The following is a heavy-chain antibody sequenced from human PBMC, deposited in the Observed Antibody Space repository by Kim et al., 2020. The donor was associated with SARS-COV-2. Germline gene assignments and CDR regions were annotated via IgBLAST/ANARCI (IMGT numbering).Heavy chain of an antibody. Sequence: GGSLRLSCAASGFTFDDYTMHWVRQAPGKGLEWVSLISWDGGSTYYADSVKGRFTISRDNSKNSLYLQMNSLRTEDTALYYCAFHYGDRPNADAFDIWGQGTMVTVSS. CDR3: AFHYGDRPNADAFDI. CDR1: GFTFDDYT. J-gene: IGHJ3*02. D-gene: IGHD4-17*01. CDR2: ISWDGGST. V-gene: IGHV3-43*01.